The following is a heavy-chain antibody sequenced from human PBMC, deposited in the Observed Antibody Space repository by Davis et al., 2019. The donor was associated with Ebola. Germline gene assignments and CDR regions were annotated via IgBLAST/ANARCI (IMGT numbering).Heavy chain of an antibody. CDR1: GFIFSDYW. V-gene: IGHV3-7*01. CDR2: IKHDGTEK. J-gene: IGHJ4*02. D-gene: IGHD3-3*01. Sequence: PGGSLRLSCAASGFIFSDYWMSWVRQAPGKGLEWVANIKHDGTEKNYVESVKGRFTISRDDVEDSLYLQMNSLRVEDTAMYYCVRAPDFWSGWGADFWGRGTPVTVSS. CDR3: VRAPDFWSGWGADF.